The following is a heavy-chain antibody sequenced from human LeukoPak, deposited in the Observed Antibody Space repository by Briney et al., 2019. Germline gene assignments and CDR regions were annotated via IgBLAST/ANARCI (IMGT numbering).Heavy chain of an antibody. CDR1: GGSISSGGYS. Sequence: SETLSLTCAVSGGSISSGGYSWSWIRQPPGKGLEWIGYIYHSGSTYYNPSLKSRVTISVDRSKNQFSLKLSSVTAADTAVYYCARGGSSVDAFDIWGQGTMVTVSS. CDR2: IYHSGST. CDR3: ARGGSSVDAFDI. V-gene: IGHV4-30-2*02. D-gene: IGHD6-6*01. J-gene: IGHJ3*02.